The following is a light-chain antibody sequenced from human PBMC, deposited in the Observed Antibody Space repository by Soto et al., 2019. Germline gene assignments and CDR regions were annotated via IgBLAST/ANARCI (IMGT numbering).Light chain of an antibody. CDR1: QSVSSY. Sequence: EIVLTQSPGTLSLSPGERATLSCRASQSVSSYLAWYQQKPGQAPRPLISDASDRATGIPDRFSGSGSGTDFTLTISRLVPEDFAVYYCQQYGDSPVTFGQGTKVDIK. CDR2: DAS. J-gene: IGKJ1*01. V-gene: IGKV3-20*01. CDR3: QQYGDSPVT.